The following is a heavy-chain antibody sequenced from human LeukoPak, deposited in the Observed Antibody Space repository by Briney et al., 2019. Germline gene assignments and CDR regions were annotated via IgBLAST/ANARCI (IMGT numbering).Heavy chain of an antibody. CDR1: GGSFSGYY. V-gene: IGHV4-34*01. J-gene: IGHJ5*02. CDR2: INHSGST. CDR3: ARGYYGSGSYYPHYNWFDP. Sequence: SETLSLTCAVYGGSFSGYYWSWIRQPPGKGLDWIGEINHSGSTNYNPSLKSRVTISVDTSKNQFSLKLSSVTAADTAVYYCARGYYGSGSYYPHYNWFDPWGQGTLVTVSS. D-gene: IGHD3-10*01.